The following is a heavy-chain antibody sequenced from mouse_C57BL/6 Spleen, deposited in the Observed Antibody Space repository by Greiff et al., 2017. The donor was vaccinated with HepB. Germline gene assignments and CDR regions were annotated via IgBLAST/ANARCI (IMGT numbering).Heavy chain of an antibody. CDR3: ARDPIYYDYDAWYFDV. CDR2: SRNKANDYTT. D-gene: IGHD2-4*01. Sequence: EVMLVESGGGLVQSGRSLRLSCATSGFTFSDFYMVWVRQAPGKGLEWIAASRNKANDYTTEYSASVKGRFIVSRDTSQSILYLQMNALRAEDTAIYYCARDPIYYDYDAWYFDVWGTGTTVTVSS. V-gene: IGHV7-1*01. CDR1: GFTFSDFY. J-gene: IGHJ1*03.